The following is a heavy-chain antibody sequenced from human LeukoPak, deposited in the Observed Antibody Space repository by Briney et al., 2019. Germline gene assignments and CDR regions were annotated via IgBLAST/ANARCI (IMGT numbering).Heavy chain of an antibody. CDR3: ARDNVSSRPPMSYYYYYMDV. V-gene: IGHV1-69*01. J-gene: IGHJ6*03. CDR2: IIPIFGTA. CDR1: GGTFSSYA. D-gene: IGHD2/OR15-2a*01. Sequence: ASVKVSCKASGGTFSSYAISWVRQAPGQGLEWMGGIIPIFGTANYAQKFQGRVTITADESTSTAYMELSSLRSEDTAVYYCARDNVSSRPPMSYYYYYMDVWGKGTTVTVSS.